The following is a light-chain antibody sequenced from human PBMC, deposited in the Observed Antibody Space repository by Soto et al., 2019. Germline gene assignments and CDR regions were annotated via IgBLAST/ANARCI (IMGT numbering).Light chain of an antibody. CDR1: QSVSNNY. CDR2: GAS. J-gene: IGKJ1*01. CDR3: QQYGSTPRT. V-gene: IGKV3-20*01. Sequence: IVLTQSPATLSLSPWERATLSCRASQSVSNNYLAWYQQKPGQAPRLLIYGASNRATGIPDRFSGSGSETDFTLTISRLEPEDFAVYYCQQYGSTPRTFGQGTKVDIK.